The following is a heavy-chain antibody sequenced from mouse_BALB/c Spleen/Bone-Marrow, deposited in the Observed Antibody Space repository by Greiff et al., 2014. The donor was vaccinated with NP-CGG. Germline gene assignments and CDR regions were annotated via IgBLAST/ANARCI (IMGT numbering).Heavy chain of an antibody. CDR3: AIYYYGSSGFAY. J-gene: IGHJ3*01. CDR1: GFNIKDTY. Sequence: EVQLVESGAELVKPGASVKLSRTASGFNIKDTYMHWVKQRPEQGLEWIGTIDPANGNTKYDPKFQGKATITADTSSNTAYLQLSTRTSEDTAVYCCAIYYYGSSGFAYWGQGTLVTFSA. CDR2: IDPANGNT. D-gene: IGHD1-1*01. V-gene: IGHV14-3*02.